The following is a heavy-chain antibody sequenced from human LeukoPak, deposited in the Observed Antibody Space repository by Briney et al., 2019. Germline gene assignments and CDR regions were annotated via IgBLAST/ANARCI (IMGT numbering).Heavy chain of an antibody. CDR3: SRARYGSGSYSYYYMDV. D-gene: IGHD3-10*01. V-gene: IGHV4-4*08. CDR2: IYTSGSN. CDR1: GGSLSSYY. J-gene: IGHJ6*03. Sequence: PSETLSLTCIVSGGSLSSYYWSWLRLPPGNGLEWIGRIYTSGSNNYNPSLTNRVTISVDTSKNQFSLKLSSVTAADTAVYYCSRARYGSGSYSYYYMDVWGKGTPVTISS.